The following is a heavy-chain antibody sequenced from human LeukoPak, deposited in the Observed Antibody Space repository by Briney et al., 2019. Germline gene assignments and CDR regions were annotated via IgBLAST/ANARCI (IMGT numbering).Heavy chain of an antibody. CDR3: AVMHRDYYGSGSYLFDY. V-gene: IGHV7-4-1*02. J-gene: IGHJ4*02. CDR2: INTNTGNP. Sequence: ASVKVSCKASGYTFTTYPMNWVRQAPGQGLEWMGWINTNTGNPTYAQGFTGRFVFSLDTSVSTAYLQISSLKAEDTAVYYCAVMHRDYYGSGSYLFDYWGQGTLVTVSS. CDR1: GYTFTTYP. D-gene: IGHD3-10*01.